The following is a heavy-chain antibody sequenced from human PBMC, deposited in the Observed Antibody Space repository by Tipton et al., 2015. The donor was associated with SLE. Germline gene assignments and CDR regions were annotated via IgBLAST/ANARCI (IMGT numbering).Heavy chain of an antibody. V-gene: IGHV4-39*01. CDR3: GRQEWVTKPNGVDS. CDR1: GDSISTSDFY. CDR2: IFYSGST. D-gene: IGHD2-8*01. J-gene: IGHJ5*01. Sequence: LRLSCTVSGDSISTSDFYWGWIRQPPGKGLEWIGSIFYSGSTYYNPSLKSRVTISVDTSKNQFSLNLSSVTAADTAVYYCGRQEWVTKPNGVDSWGQGTLVTVSS.